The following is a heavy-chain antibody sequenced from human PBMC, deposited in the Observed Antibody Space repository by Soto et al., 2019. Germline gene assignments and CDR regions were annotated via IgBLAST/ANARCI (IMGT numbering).Heavy chain of an antibody. CDR2: IYHSGRT. V-gene: IGHV4-30-2*01. Sequence: SQARPLTCAGSDGSISSGAYSGSCIRHPPGKGLEWIGYIYHSGRTYYNPSLKSRVTISVDRSKNQFSVKLNSVTAAETAVYYCARYRVMLTFGGASAEWGVACCGRGSLVT. J-gene: IGHJ4*02. CDR1: DGSISSGAYS. D-gene: IGHD3-16*01. CDR3: ARYRVMLTFGGASAEWGVAC.